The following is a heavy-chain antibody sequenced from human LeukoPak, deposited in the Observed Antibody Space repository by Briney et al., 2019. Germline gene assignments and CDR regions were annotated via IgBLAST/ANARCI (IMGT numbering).Heavy chain of an antibody. CDR1: GGSISNSDYY. CDR2: IYYSGST. Sequence: SETLSLTCTVSGGSISNSDYYWGWIRQPPGKGLEWIGYIYYSGSTNYNPSLKSRVTISVDTSKNQFSLKLSSVTAADTAVYYCARDATTVIKGEAHAFDIWGQGTMVTVSS. V-gene: IGHV4-61*08. CDR3: ARDATTVIKGEAHAFDI. J-gene: IGHJ3*02. D-gene: IGHD4-17*01.